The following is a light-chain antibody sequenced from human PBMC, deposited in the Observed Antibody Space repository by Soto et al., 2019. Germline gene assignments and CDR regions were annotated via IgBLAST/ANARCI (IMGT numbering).Light chain of an antibody. CDR1: QTVSNY. V-gene: IGKV1-39*01. CDR3: QQSYSIPWT. CDR2: TTS. J-gene: IGKJ1*01. Sequence: DIQMSQSPSSLSASVGERVTTTCRASQTVSNYLNWYQQKPGKAPKLLIYTTSTLHSGVPSRFSGSGSGTDFTLTISTLQPEDFATYHCQQSYSIPWTFGQGTKVEVK.